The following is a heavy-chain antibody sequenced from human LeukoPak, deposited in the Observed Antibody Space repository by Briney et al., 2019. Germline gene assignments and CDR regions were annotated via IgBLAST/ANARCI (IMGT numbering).Heavy chain of an antibody. Sequence: PSETLSLTCTVSGGSISSSSYYWGWIRQPPGKWLEWIGSIYYSGSTYYNPSLKSRVTISVDTSKNQFSLKLSSVTAADTAVYYCAREPVGSPRYIDYWGQGTLVTVSS. CDR1: GGSISSSSYY. CDR2: IYYSGST. D-gene: IGHD1-26*01. J-gene: IGHJ4*02. CDR3: AREPVGSPRYIDY. V-gene: IGHV4-39*02.